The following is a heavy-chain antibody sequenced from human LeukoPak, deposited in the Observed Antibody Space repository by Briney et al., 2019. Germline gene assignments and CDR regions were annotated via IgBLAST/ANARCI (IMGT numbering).Heavy chain of an antibody. V-gene: IGHV3-23*01. CDR1: GFTFSSYG. CDR3: ARGGVDYYGSGTYYLMYYFDY. Sequence: GGSLRLSCAASGFTFSSYGMSWVRQAPGKGLEWVSAISGSGGATYYANSVKGRFTISRDDPHNTLYLQMNSLRAEDTAVYFCARGGVDYYGSGTYYLMYYFDYWGQGALVTVSS. J-gene: IGHJ4*02. CDR2: ISGSGGAT. D-gene: IGHD3-10*01.